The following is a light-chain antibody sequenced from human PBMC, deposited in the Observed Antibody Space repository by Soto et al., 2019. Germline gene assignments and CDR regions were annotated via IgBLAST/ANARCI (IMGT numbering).Light chain of an antibody. Sequence: DIQMTQSPSSVSASVGDRVTITCRTSQSFSNYLAWYQHRPGKAPKLLIYSATVLQSGVPSRFSGSGSGTAFTLTIGRLQPEDSATYYCQQTYTIPWTFGQGTKVE. V-gene: IGKV1-39*01. CDR2: SAT. CDR1: QSFSNY. CDR3: QQTYTIPWT. J-gene: IGKJ1*01.